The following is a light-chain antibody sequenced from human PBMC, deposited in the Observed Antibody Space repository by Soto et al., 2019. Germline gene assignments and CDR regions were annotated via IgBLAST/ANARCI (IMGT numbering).Light chain of an antibody. CDR3: QQYAQRWT. CDR2: AAS. V-gene: IGKV3-15*01. J-gene: IGKJ1*01. CDR1: QSVSNY. Sequence: EVVMTQSPATLSLSPGERATLSCWASQSVSNYFVWYQQKPGQAPRLLIYAASDRATGVPARFSGSGSGTEFTLTINSLQSEDFAVYYCQQYAQRWTFGQGTKVDIK.